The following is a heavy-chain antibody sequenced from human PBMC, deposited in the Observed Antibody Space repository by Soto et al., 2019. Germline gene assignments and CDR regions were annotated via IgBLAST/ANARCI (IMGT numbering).Heavy chain of an antibody. V-gene: IGHV1-18*01. Sequence: ASVKVSCKASGYTFTSYGISWVRQAPGQGLEWMGWISAYNGNTNYAQKLQGRVTMTTDTSTSTAYMELRSLRSDDTAVYYCATRGGNYYDSSGYDYWGQGTLVTVSS. CDR1: GYTFTSYG. CDR2: ISAYNGNT. CDR3: ATRGGNYYDSSGYDY. J-gene: IGHJ4*02. D-gene: IGHD3-22*01.